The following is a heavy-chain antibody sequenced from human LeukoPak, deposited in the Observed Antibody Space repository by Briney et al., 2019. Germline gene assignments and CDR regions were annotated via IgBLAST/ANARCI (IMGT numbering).Heavy chain of an antibody. J-gene: IGHJ4*02. Sequence: SETLSLTCAVYGGSFSGYYWSWIRQPPGKGLEWIGEINHSGSTNYNPALKSRVTISVDTSKNQFSLKLSSVTAADSAVYYCARGRLPDYWGQGTLVTVSS. D-gene: IGHD2-15*01. CDR2: INHSGST. CDR3: ARGRLPDY. V-gene: IGHV4-34*01. CDR1: GGSFSGYY.